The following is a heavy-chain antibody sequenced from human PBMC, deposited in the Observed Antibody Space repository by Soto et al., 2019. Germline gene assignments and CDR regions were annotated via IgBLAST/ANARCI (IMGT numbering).Heavy chain of an antibody. Sequence: SETLSLTCAVYGGSFSGYYWSWIRQSPGKGLEWIGEINHSGSTNYNPSLKSRVTISVDTSKNQFSLKLSSVTAADTAVYYCARLRWEQPWVFDYWGQGTLVTRLL. CDR3: ARLRWEQPWVFDY. J-gene: IGHJ4*02. D-gene: IGHD1-26*01. CDR2: INHSGST. V-gene: IGHV4-34*01. CDR1: GGSFSGYY.